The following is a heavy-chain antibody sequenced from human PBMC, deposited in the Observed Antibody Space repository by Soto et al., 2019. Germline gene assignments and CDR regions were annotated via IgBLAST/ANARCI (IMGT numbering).Heavy chain of an antibody. J-gene: IGHJ4*02. V-gene: IGHV3-7*03. CDR1: GFALSPYW. CDR3: ARLTEAVTTFVY. Sequence: PGGSLRLSCEASGFALSPYWMSWVRQAPGRGLEWVANINQDGSVKHYADSVRGRFTVSRDNAKNSLFLQMNSLSAEDTAVYFCARLTEAVTTFVYWGQGTRVTVSS. D-gene: IGHD1-1*01. CDR2: INQDGSVK.